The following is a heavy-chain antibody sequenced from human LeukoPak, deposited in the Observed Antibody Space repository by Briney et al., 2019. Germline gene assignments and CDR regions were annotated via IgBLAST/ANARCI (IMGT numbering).Heavy chain of an antibody. V-gene: IGHV3-23*01. CDR1: GFTFNVHG. Sequence: GGSLRLSCVASGFTFNVHGMTWARQAPGGGLEWVSSVGGGTDIHYADSVKGRFIASRDDSKNTLYLQMSSLRAEDTAVYYCATNSGSYYYYYYMDVWGKGTTVTVSS. CDR2: VGGGTDI. D-gene: IGHD1-26*01. J-gene: IGHJ6*03. CDR3: ATNSGSYYYYYYMDV.